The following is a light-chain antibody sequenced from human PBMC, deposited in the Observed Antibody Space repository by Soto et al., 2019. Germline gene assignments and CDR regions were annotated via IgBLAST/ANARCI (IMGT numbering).Light chain of an antibody. CDR2: DND. CDR1: SSNIGNNY. Sequence: SVLTQPPSVSAAPGQKVTISCSGSSSNIGNNYVSWYQQLPGTAPKLLIYDNDKRPSGIPDRISGSKSGTSATLDITGLLTGDEADYYCGTWDSSLRVVVFGGGTKLTVL. J-gene: IGLJ2*01. CDR3: GTWDSSLRVVV. V-gene: IGLV1-51*01.